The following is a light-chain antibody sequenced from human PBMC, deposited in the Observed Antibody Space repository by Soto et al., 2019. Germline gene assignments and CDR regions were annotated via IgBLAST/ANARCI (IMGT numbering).Light chain of an antibody. V-gene: IGKV1-5*01. CDR2: DAF. Sequence: DIHMTQSPSTLSASVGDRVTITCRASQSISSWLAWYQHKPGKAPKLLIYDAFSLESGVSSRFSGSGSGTEFTLTISNLQPADFASYYCQQYNSYSWTFGQGTKVEIK. CDR1: QSISSW. J-gene: IGKJ1*01. CDR3: QQYNSYSWT.